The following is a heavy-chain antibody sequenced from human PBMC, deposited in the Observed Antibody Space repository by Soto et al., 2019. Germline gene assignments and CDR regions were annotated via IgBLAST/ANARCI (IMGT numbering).Heavy chain of an antibody. D-gene: IGHD6-19*01. CDR1: GYTFSAYY. V-gene: IGHV1-3*01. J-gene: IGHJ4*02. CDR2: INPSNEIT. CDR3: SRTGYSTGWYFYFDY. Sequence: ASVKVSCKTSGYTFSAYYVHWARRAPGRGFQWLGWINPSNEITTFSEFFQGRFTITRDTSASTTYMELSSLGSEDTAVYFCSRTGYSTGWYFYFDYWAQGSLVTVSS.